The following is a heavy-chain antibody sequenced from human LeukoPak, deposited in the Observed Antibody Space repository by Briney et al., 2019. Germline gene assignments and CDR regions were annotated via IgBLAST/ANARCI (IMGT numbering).Heavy chain of an antibody. CDR2: INHSGST. Sequence: SETLSLTCAVYGGSFSGYYWSWIRQPPGKRLDWIGEINHSGSTNYNPSLKSRVTISVDTSKNQFSLKLSSVTAADTAVYYCARVFRRASVAFDIWGQGTMVTVSS. V-gene: IGHV4-34*01. D-gene: IGHD2-21*01. CDR1: GGSFSGYY. CDR3: ARVFRRASVAFDI. J-gene: IGHJ3*02.